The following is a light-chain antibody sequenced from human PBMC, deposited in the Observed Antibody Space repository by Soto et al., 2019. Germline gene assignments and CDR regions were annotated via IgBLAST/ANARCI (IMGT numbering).Light chain of an antibody. CDR2: HAS. CDR1: HSVNNTY. Sequence: EIVLTQSPATLSSSPGEIATLSCGACHSVNNTYLAWYQHKPSLAPRLLVYHASSRATGIPDRFSGSGSGTDFTLTISRLAPEDFAVYYCQNYGSSHAFSRGTKVEIK. J-gene: IGKJ4*01. V-gene: IGKV3D-20*01. CDR3: QNYGSSHA.